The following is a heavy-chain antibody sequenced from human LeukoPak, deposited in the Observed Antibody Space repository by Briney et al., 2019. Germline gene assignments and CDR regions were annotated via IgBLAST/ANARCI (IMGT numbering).Heavy chain of an antibody. CDR2: INSDGSTT. Sequence: EGSLRLSCAASGFTFSNYWMHWVRQVPGEGLVWVSRINSDGSTTTYADSVKGRFTISRDNAKSTLYLQMNSLRADDTAVYYCARGGVDYWGQGTLVTVSS. J-gene: IGHJ4*02. CDR3: ARGGVDY. CDR1: GFTFSNYW. V-gene: IGHV3-74*01.